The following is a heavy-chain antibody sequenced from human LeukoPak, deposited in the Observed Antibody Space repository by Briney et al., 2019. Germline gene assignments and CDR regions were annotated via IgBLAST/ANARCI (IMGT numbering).Heavy chain of an antibody. CDR3: ARRGTGSMVRGVLGAFDI. D-gene: IGHD3-10*01. CDR2: IYYSGST. J-gene: IGHJ3*02. V-gene: IGHV4-39*01. CDR1: GGSISSSSYY. Sequence: KPSETLSLTCTVSGGSISSSSYYWGWIRQPPGKGLEWIGSIYYSGSTYYNPSLKSRVTISVDTSKNQLSLKLSSVTAADTAVYYCARRGTGSMVRGVLGAFDIWGQGTMVTVSS.